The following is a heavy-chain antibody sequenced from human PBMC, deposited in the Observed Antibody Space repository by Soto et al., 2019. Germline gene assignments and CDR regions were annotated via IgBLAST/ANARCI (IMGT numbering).Heavy chain of an antibody. V-gene: IGHV1-2*02. D-gene: IGHD1-1*01. CDR3: AREPATAKPEGVDF. CDR2: INPNSGGT. Sequence: ASVKVSCKASGYTFSDYYIHWVRQAPGQGLEWMGWINPNSGGTKYAPKFQGGVTMTRDTSITTAYMELSRLRSGDTAVYYCAREPATAKPEGVDFWGQGTLVTVSS. J-gene: IGHJ4*02. CDR1: GYTFSDYY.